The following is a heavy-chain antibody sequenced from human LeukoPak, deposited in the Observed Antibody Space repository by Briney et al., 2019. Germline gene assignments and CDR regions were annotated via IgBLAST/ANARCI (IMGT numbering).Heavy chain of an antibody. CDR3: ARSVESAALRDIVVVVTKCFDP. V-gene: IGHV1-46*01. D-gene: IGHD2-2*01. CDR1: GYTFTSYY. CDR2: INPSGGST. Sequence: GASVKVSCKASGYTFTSYYMHWVRQAPGQGLEWMGIINPSGGSTSYAQKFQGRVTMTRDTSTSTVYMELSSLRSEDTAVYYCARSVESAALRDIVVVVTKCFDPWGQGTLVTVSS. J-gene: IGHJ5*02.